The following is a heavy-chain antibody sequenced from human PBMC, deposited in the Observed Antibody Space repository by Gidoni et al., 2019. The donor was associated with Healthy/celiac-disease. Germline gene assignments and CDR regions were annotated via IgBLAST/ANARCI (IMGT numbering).Heavy chain of an antibody. D-gene: IGHD3-16*01. V-gene: IGHV3-30*18. CDR1: GFTFSSYG. CDR3: AKDGGGYYFDY. Sequence: QVQLVESGGGVVQPGRSMRLSCAASGFTFSSYGMHWVRQAPGKGLGWVAVISYDGSNKYYADSVKGRFTISRDNSKNTLYLQMNSLRAEDTAVYYCAKDGGGYYFDYWGQGTLVTVSS. J-gene: IGHJ4*02. CDR2: ISYDGSNK.